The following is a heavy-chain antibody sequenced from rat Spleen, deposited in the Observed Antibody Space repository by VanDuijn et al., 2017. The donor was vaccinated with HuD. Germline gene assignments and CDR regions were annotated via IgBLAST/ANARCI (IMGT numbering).Heavy chain of an antibody. Sequence: EVQLVESGGGLVQPGRSMKLSCAASGFTFSNYHMAWVRQAPTKGLEWVATISYGDTSGHSSTYYRDSVKGRFTISRDNAKSTLSLQMDSLRSEETATYYCARRHYGYTDYFDYWGQGVMVTVSS. CDR2: ISYGDTSGHSST. CDR3: ARRHYGYTDYFDY. D-gene: IGHD1-9*01. J-gene: IGHJ2*01. CDR1: GFTFSNYH. V-gene: IGHV5S11*01.